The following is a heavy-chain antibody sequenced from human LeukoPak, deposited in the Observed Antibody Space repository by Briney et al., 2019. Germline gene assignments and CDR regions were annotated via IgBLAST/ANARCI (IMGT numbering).Heavy chain of an antibody. Sequence: SETLSLACAVSGYSISSGYYWGWIRQPPGKGLEWIGSIYHSGSTYYNPSLKSRVTISVDTSKNQFPLKLSSVTAADTAVYYCARREYCGGDCYFDYWGQGTLVTVSS. V-gene: IGHV4-38-2*01. CDR2: IYHSGST. CDR3: ARREYCGGDCYFDY. CDR1: GYSISSGYY. J-gene: IGHJ4*02. D-gene: IGHD2-21*01.